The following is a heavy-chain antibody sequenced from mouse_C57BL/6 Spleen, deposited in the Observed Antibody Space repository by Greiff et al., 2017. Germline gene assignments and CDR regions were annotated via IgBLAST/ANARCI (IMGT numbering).Heavy chain of an antibody. J-gene: IGHJ2*01. CDR3: ARDDGYYYFDY. V-gene: IGHV1-64*01. CDR2: IHPNSGST. Sequence: QVQLQQPGAELVKPGASVTLSCKASGYTFTSYWMHWVKQRPGQGLEWIGMIHPNSGSTNYNEKFKSKATLTVDKSSSTAYMQLSSLTSEDSAVYYCARDDGYYYFDYWGQGTTLTVSS. D-gene: IGHD2-3*01. CDR1: GYTFTSYW.